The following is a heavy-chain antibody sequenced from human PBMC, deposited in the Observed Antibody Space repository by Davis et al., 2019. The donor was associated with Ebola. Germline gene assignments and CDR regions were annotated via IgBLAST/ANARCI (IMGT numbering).Heavy chain of an antibody. CDR1: GDTFTKYA. D-gene: IGHD6-19*01. CDR3: ARATFGYNSGWYADY. V-gene: IGHV1-3*01. CDR2: VHGGNGNT. J-gene: IGHJ4*02. Sequence: ASVKVSCKASGDTFTKYAMHWVRQAPGQRLEWMGWVHGGNGNTKYSQRFQGRVTISTDTSASTVYLDLTSLRSDDTAVFYCARATFGYNSGWYADYWGPGSLVTVSS.